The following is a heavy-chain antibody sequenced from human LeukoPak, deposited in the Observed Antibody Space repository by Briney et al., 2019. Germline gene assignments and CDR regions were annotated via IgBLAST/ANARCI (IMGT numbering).Heavy chain of an antibody. J-gene: IGHJ4*02. CDR2: INHSGST. CDR1: GGSFSGYY. D-gene: IGHD3-16*02. V-gene: IGHV4-34*01. CDR3: ARLRLGELSSYFDY. Sequence: SETLSLTCAVYGGSFSGYYWSWIRQPPGKGLEWIGEINHSGSTNYNPSLKSRVTISVDTSKSQFSLKLSSVTAADTAVYYCARLRLGELSSYFDYWGQGTLVTVSS.